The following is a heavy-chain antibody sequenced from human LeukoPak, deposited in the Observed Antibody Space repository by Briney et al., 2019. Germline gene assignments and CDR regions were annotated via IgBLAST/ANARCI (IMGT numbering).Heavy chain of an antibody. J-gene: IGHJ5*02. V-gene: IGHV4-34*01. D-gene: IGHD6-13*01. Sequence: PGGSLRLSCTASGFTFGDYAMSWVRQPPGKGLEWIGEISRSGGTNYSPSLKSRVTISVDKSKNQFSLKLSSVTAADTAVYYCARGLGEGSSSDWFDPWGQGILVTVSS. CDR1: GFTFGDYA. CDR2: ISRSGGT. CDR3: ARGLGEGSSSDWFDP.